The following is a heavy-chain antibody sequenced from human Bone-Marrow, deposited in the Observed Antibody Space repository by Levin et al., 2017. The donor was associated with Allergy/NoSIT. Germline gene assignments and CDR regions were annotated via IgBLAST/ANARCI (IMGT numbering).Heavy chain of an antibody. D-gene: IGHD6-13*01. CDR2: IRSKAYGGTT. Sequence: GESLKISCTASGFTFGDYAMSWVRQAPGKGLEWVGFIRSKAYGGTTEYAASVKGRFTISRDDSKSIAYLQMNSLKTEDTAVYYCTSYSSSWYYFDYWGQGTLVTVSS. CDR3: TSYSSSWYYFDY. V-gene: IGHV3-49*04. J-gene: IGHJ4*02. CDR1: GFTFGDYA.